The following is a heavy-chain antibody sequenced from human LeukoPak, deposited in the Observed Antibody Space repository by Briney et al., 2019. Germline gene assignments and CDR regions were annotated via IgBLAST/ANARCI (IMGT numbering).Heavy chain of an antibody. CDR3: ARAGPNFDWLPHPFDY. CDR1: GGSTSSSSYY. J-gene: IGHJ4*02. V-gene: IGHV4-39*01. CDR2: IYYSGST. D-gene: IGHD3-9*01. Sequence: SETLSLTCTVSGGSTSSSSYYWGWIRQPPGKGLEWIGSIYYSGSTYYNPSLKSRVTISVDTSKNQFSLKLSSVTAADTAVYYCARAGPNFDWLPHPFDYWGQGTLVTVSS.